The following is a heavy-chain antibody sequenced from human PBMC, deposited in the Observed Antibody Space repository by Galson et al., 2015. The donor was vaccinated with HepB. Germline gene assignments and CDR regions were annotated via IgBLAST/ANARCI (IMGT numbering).Heavy chain of an antibody. CDR1: GYTFTDYL. Sequence: SVKVSCKASGYTFTDYLIHWVRQTTGQGLEWMGWMNPYSGNTKFAENFQGRLTMTRNNPISTAYMELSSLRPDDTAVYFCAARKRSGGFDSWGQGTLVTVS. CDR3: AARKRSGGFDS. CDR2: MNPYSGNT. V-gene: IGHV1-8*02. J-gene: IGHJ4*02. D-gene: IGHD3-10*01.